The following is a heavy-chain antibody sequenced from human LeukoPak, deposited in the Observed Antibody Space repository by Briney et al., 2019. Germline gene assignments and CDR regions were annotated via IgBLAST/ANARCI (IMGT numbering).Heavy chain of an antibody. CDR2: IWYDGSNK. CDR1: GFTFSSYG. V-gene: IGHV3-33*01. D-gene: IGHD3-10*01. CDR3: ARDEVTMVRGVLYY. J-gene: IGHJ4*02. Sequence: SGRSLRLSCAASGFTFSSYGMHWVRQAPGKGLEWVAVIWYDGSNKYYADSVKGRFTISRDNSKNTLYLQMNSLRAEDTAVYYCARDEVTMVRGVLYYWGQGTLVTVSS.